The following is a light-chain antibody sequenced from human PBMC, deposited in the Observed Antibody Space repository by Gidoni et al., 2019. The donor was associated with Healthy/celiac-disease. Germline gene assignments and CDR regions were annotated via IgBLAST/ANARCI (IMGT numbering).Light chain of an antibody. Sequence: EIVLTQSPGTLSLSPGERATLSCRASQSVSSSYLDWYQQKPGQAPRLLIYGASSRATGIPDRFSGSGSGTDFSLTISRLEPEDFAVYYCQHHRTFGQGTKVEIK. V-gene: IGKV3-20*01. CDR2: GAS. J-gene: IGKJ1*01. CDR3: QHHRT. CDR1: QSVSSSY.